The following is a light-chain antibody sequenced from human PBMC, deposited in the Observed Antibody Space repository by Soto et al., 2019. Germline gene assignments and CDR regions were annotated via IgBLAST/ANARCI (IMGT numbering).Light chain of an antibody. CDR3: QQYSNAIS. CDR1: RSVSNNY. CDR2: GVS. V-gene: IGKV3-20*01. J-gene: IGKJ4*01. Sequence: EIVLTQSPGTLSLPPGERATLSCRASRSVSNNYLAWYQQQPGQSPRLLIYGVSTRAAGIPDRFGGSGSGTDFTLTISRLDPEDSAVYFCQQYSNAISFGGGTKVEIK.